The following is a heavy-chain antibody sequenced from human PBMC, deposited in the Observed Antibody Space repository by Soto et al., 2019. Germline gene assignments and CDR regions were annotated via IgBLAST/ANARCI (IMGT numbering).Heavy chain of an antibody. V-gene: IGHV3-15*02. CDR3: ATSTYCYPYFRY. D-gene: IGHD2-15*01. CDR2: IKSKTEGGTT. CDR1: GFTFSNAW. J-gene: IGHJ4*02. Sequence: EVQLVESGGALVKPGESLRLSCAASGFTFSNAWMSWVRQAPGKGLEWVGRIKSKTEGGTTDHAAPVKGRFNVSRDDSKNTLYLHMTSLTTAVTAVSYCATSTYCYPYFRYWGQGTLVTVSS.